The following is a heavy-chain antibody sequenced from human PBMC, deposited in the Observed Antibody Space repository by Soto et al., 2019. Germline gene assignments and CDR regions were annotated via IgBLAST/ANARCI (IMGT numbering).Heavy chain of an antibody. J-gene: IGHJ4*02. CDR3: ARHTGTVTTNFDY. CDR1: GGSLSSGTYY. D-gene: IGHD4-17*01. CDR2: IYYTGST. V-gene: IGHV4-39*01. Sequence: PSETLSLTCTVSGGSLSSGTYYWGWLRQPPGKGLEWIGTIYYTGSTYYNPSLKSRVTISVDTSKNQFSLKLSSVTAADTAVYYCARHTGTVTTNFDYWGQGALVTVSS.